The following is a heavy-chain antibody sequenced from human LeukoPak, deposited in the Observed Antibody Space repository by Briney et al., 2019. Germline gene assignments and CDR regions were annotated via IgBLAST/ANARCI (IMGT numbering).Heavy chain of an antibody. V-gene: IGHV3-66*02. CDR3: AKDLVLAAAGPTLGY. CDR2: IYSGGST. J-gene: IGHJ4*02. CDR1: GFTVSSNY. D-gene: IGHD6-13*01. Sequence: GGSLRLSCAASGFTVSSNYMSWVRQAPGKGLEWVSVIYSGGSTYYADSVKGRFTISRDNSKNTLYLQMNSLRAEDTVVYYCAKDLVLAAAGPTLGYWGQGTLVTVSS.